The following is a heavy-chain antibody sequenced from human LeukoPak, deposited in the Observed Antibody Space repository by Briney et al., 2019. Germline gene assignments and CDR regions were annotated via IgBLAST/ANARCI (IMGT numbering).Heavy chain of an antibody. Sequence: PSETLSLTCTVSGGSISSSSYYWGWVRQPPGTGLEWLGSIYYSGSTYYNPSLKSRVTISVDTSKNQFSLKLSSVTAADTAVYYCAGGDYYYDSSGSLSWFDPWGQGTLVTVSS. CDR1: GGSISSSSYY. D-gene: IGHD3-22*01. CDR3: AGGDYYYDSSGSLSWFDP. J-gene: IGHJ5*02. V-gene: IGHV4-39*07. CDR2: IYYSGST.